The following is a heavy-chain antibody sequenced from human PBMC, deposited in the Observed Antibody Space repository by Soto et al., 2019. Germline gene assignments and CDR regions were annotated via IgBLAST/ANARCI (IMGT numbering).Heavy chain of an antibody. D-gene: IGHD3-9*01. CDR2: IYYSGST. V-gene: IGHV4-59*08. Sequence: SETLSLTCTVSGGSISSYYWSWIRQPPGKGLEWIGYIYYSGSTNYNPSLKSRVTISVDTSKNQFSLKLSSVTAADTAVYYCARLIMTGTSVEVDYWGQGTLVTVSS. CDR1: GGSISSYY. J-gene: IGHJ4*02. CDR3: ARLIMTGTSVEVDY.